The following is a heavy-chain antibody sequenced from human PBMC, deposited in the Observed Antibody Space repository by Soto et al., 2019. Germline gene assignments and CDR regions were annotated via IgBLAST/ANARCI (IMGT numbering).Heavy chain of an antibody. D-gene: IGHD6-19*01. CDR3: ARGQGIAVAGPRGYFDY. V-gene: IGHV4-34*01. Sequence: QVQLQQWGAGLLKPSETLSLTCAVYGGSFSGYYWSWIRQPPGKGLEWIGEINHSGSTNYNPSLKSRVTISVDTSKNQFSLKLSSVTAADTAVYYCARGQGIAVAGPRGYFDYWGQGTLVTVSS. J-gene: IGHJ4*02. CDR2: INHSGST. CDR1: GGSFSGYY.